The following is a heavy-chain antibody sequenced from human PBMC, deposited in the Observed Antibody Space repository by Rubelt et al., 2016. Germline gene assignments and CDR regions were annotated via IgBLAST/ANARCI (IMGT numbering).Heavy chain of an antibody. CDR1: GFTFSSYG. CDR2: LSGSGGST. J-gene: IGHJ4*02. CDR3: VFDF. V-gene: IGHV3-NL1*01. Sequence: QVQLVESGGGVVQPGRSLRLSCAASGFTFSSYGMHWVRQAPGKGLELVSALSGSGGSTYYADPVKGRFTISRDNSRNTLYLQMNSLRAEDTALYYCVFDFWGQGTRVTVSS.